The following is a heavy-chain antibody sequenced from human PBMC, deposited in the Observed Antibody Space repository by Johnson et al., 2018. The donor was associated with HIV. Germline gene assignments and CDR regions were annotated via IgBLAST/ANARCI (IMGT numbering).Heavy chain of an antibody. D-gene: IGHD1-26*01. V-gene: IGHV3-7*01. CDR1: GFTFSSYW. CDR2: IKQDGSEK. CDR3: ARDQAVGATSDAFDI. J-gene: IGHJ3*02. Sequence: VQLVESGGGLVQPGGSLRLSCVASGFTFSSYWMSWVRQAPGKGLEWVANIKQDGSEKYYVDSVKGRFTISRDNAKNSLYLHMNSLRAEDTAVYYCARDQAVGATSDAFDIWGQGTMVTVSS.